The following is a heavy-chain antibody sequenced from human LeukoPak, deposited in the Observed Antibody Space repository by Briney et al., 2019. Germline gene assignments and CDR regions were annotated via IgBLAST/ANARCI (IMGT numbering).Heavy chain of an antibody. CDR2: ISSSGSTI. D-gene: IGHD2-2*02. CDR1: GFTFSDYY. J-gene: IGHJ3*01. Sequence: PGGSLRLSCAASGFTFSDYYMSWIRQAPGKGLEWVSYISSSGSTIYYADSVKGRFTISRDNARNSLYLQMNSLRAEDTAVYYCATKAVPRPRLYDAFDFWGQGTVVTVSS. V-gene: IGHV3-11*01. CDR3: ATKAVPRPRLYDAFDF.